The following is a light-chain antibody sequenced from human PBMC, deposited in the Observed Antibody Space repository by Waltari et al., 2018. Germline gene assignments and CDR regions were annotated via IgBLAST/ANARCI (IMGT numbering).Light chain of an antibody. CDR3: QQYNSYPWT. Sequence: PSTLSASVGDRVTITCRASQSISSWLAWYQQKPGKAPKLLIYKASSLESGVPSRFSGSGSGTEFTLTISSLQPDDFATYYCQQYNSYPWTFGQGTKVEIK. V-gene: IGKV1-5*03. J-gene: IGKJ1*01. CDR2: KAS. CDR1: QSISSW.